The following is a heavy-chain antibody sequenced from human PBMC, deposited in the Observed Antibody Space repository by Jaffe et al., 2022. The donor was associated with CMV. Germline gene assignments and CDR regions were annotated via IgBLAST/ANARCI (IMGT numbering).Heavy chain of an antibody. J-gene: IGHJ4*02. D-gene: IGHD3-16*02. V-gene: IGHV3-23*01. CDR3: AKDWGRGITFGGVIVGY. CDR2: ISGSGGST. Sequence: EVQLLESGGGLVQPGGSLRLSCAASGFTFSSYAMSWVRQAPGKGLEWVSAISGSGGSTYYADSVKGRFTISRDNSKNTLYLQMNSLRAEDTAVYYCAKDWGRGITFGGVIVGYWGQGTLVTVSS. CDR1: GFTFSSYA.